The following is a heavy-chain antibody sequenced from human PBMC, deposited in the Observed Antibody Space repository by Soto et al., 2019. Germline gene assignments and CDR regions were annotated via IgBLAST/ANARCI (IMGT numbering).Heavy chain of an antibody. J-gene: IGHJ4*02. CDR1: GFTFSSYS. CDR3: ARDKDQSSGWSDGFDY. V-gene: IGHV3-21*01. CDR2: ISSSSSYI. D-gene: IGHD6-19*01. Sequence: GGSLRLSCAASGFTFSSYSMNWVRQAPGKGLEWVSSISSSSSYIYYADSVKGRFTISRDNAKNSLYLQMNSLRAEDTAVYYCARDKDQSSGWSDGFDYWGQGTLVTVSS.